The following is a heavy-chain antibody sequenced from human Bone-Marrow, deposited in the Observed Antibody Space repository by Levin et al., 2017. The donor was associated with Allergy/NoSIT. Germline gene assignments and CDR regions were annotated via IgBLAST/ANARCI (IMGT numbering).Heavy chain of an antibody. D-gene: IGHD6-6*01. J-gene: IGHJ5*02. Sequence: SETLSLTCTVSGGSISSSSYYWGWIRQPPGKGLEWIGSIYYSGSTYYNPSLKSRVTISVDTSKNQFSLKLSSVTAADTAVYYCARDQDSSSQGNWFDPWGQGTLVTVSS. CDR3: ARDQDSSSQGNWFDP. CDR1: GGSISSSSYY. V-gene: IGHV4-39*07. CDR2: IYYSGST.